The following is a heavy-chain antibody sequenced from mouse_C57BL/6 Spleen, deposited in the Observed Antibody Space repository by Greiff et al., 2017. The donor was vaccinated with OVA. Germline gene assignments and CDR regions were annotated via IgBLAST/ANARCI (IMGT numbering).Heavy chain of an antibody. CDR1: GYTFTSYW. CDR3: ARLGYDYDGYAMDY. D-gene: IGHD2-4*01. Sequence: VQLQQPGAELVKPGASVKMSCKASGYTFTSYWITWVKQRPGQGLEWIGDIYPGSGSTSYNEKFKSKATLTVDTSSSTAYMQLSSLTSEDSAVYYCARLGYDYDGYAMDYWGQGTSVTVSS. V-gene: IGHV1-55*01. CDR2: IYPGSGST. J-gene: IGHJ4*01.